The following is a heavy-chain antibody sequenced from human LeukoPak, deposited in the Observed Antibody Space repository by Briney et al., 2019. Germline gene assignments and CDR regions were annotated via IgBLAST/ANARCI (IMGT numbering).Heavy chain of an antibody. Sequence: PGGSLRLSCAASGFTFSSYWMHWVRQAPGKGLVWVSRINSDGSSTSYADSVKGRFTISRDNAKNTLYLQMNSLRAEDTAVYYCAREVDDYYYYGMDVWGQGTTVTVSS. CDR2: INSDGSST. J-gene: IGHJ6*02. CDR1: GFTFSSYW. V-gene: IGHV3-74*01. CDR3: AREVDDYYYYGMDV.